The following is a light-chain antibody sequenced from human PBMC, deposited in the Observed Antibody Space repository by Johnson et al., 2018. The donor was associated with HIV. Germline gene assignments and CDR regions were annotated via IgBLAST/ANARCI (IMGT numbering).Light chain of an antibody. Sequence: QSVLTQPPSVSAAPGQKVTISCSGSSSNIASNYVSWYQQIPGTAPKLLIYDNTKRPSGIPDRFSGSKSDTSATLALTGLQTGAEADYYCGTWNSMLTVNVVGTWTKVTV. J-gene: IGLJ1*01. V-gene: IGLV1-51*01. CDR1: SSNIASNY. CDR3: GTWNSMLTVNV. CDR2: DNT.